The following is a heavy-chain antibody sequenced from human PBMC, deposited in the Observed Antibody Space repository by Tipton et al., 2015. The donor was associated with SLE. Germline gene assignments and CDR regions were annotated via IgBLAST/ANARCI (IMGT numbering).Heavy chain of an antibody. Sequence: LRLSCTVSGGSISSYYWSWIRQPPGKGLEWIGYIYYSGSTNYNPSLKSRVTISVDTSKNQFSLKLSSVTAADTAVYYCARGQGPYYYYYYMDVWGKGTTVTVSS. CDR2: IYYSGST. CDR3: ARGQGPYYYYYYMDV. J-gene: IGHJ6*03. V-gene: IGHV4-59*01. CDR1: GGSISSYY.